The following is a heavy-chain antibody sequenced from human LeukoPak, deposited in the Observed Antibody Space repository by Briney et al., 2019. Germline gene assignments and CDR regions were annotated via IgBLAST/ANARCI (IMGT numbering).Heavy chain of an antibody. J-gene: IGHJ4*02. Sequence: ASVKVSCKASGYIFSGYYMHWVRQAPGQGLEWMGLINPNSGGTNYAQRFQGRVTMTRDTSISTAYMELSSLRSEDTAIYYCARDHAAAGTGLGFWGQGTLVTVSS. D-gene: IGHD6-13*01. CDR3: ARDHAAAGTGLGF. V-gene: IGHV1-2*02. CDR1: GYIFSGYY. CDR2: INPNSGGT.